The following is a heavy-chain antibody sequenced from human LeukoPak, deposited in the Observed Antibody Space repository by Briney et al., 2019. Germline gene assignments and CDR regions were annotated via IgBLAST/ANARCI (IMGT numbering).Heavy chain of an antibody. CDR2: TKPDGSAE. D-gene: IGHD2-2*01. CDR3: AKGTSTRLDY. V-gene: IGHV3-7*01. CDR1: GFSFRNYW. J-gene: IGHJ4*02. Sequence: GSLRLSCAASGFSFRNYWMGWVRQAPGKGLEWVANTKPDGSAEYYADSVRGRFTASRDNANNLLYLQMNSLRAEDTAVYYCAKGTSTRLDYWGQGTLVTVSS.